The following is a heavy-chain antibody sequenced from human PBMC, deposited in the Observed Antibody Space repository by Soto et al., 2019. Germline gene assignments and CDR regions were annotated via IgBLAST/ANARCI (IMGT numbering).Heavy chain of an antibody. J-gene: IGHJ4*02. D-gene: IGHD6-13*01. CDR2: ISGSGGST. V-gene: IGHV3-23*01. CDR1: GFTFSSYA. Sequence: EVQLLESGGGLVQPGGSLRRSCAASGFTFSSYAMRWVRQAPGKGLEWVSAISGSGGSTYNADSVKGRFTISRDNSKNTLYLQMNSLTAEDTAVYYCARRGSSSYFEYWGQGTLVTVSS. CDR3: ARRGSSSYFEY.